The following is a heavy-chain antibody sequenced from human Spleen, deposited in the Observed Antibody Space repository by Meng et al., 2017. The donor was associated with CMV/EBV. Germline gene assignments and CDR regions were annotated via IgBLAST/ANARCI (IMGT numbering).Heavy chain of an antibody. D-gene: IGHD3-22*01. CDR3: AKRGDSSGTYAMDV. V-gene: IGHV3-30*02. CDR2: IRFDGTNK. CDR1: GFIFNRYG. Sequence: GESLKISCAAAGFIFNRYGMHWVRQAPGKGLEWVANIRFDGTNKYHADSVKGRFTISRDNSKNTLYLQMNSLRAEDTAVYYCAKRGDSSGTYAMDVWGQGTTVTVSS. J-gene: IGHJ6*02.